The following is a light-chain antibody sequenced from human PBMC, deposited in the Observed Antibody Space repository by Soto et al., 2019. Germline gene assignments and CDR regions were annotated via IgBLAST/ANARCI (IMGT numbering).Light chain of an antibody. CDR1: QTVTVNS. J-gene: IGKJ3*01. CDR3: QQYGDSPFT. V-gene: IGKV3-20*01. CDR2: AAS. Sequence: EIVLTQSPGTLSLSPGEGATLSCRASQTVTVNSLAWYQQTPGQTPRLLIYAASTRATGIPDRFNGSGSGTDFVLTISRLEPEDFAMYYCQQYGDSPFTFGPRTKVDI.